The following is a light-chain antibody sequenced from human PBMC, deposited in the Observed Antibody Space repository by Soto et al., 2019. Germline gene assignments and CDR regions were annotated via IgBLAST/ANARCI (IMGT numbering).Light chain of an antibody. J-gene: IGLJ1*01. CDR2: EVS. V-gene: IGLV2-14*01. Sequence: QSALTQPASVSGSPGQSITISCTGTSSDVGGYNYVSWYQQHPGKAPKLMIYEVSNRPSGVSNRFSGSKSGNTASPTISGLQAEDEADYYCSSYTSSSTLVFGTGTKV. CDR3: SSYTSSSTLV. CDR1: SSDVGGYNY.